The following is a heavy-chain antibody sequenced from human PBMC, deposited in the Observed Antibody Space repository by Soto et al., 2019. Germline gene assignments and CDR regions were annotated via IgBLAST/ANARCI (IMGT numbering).Heavy chain of an antibody. CDR3: ARDPKRSLLYLDY. Sequence: QVQLEESGGGVVQPGRSLRLSCAASGFTFSSYAMHWVRQAPGKGLEWVAVIAYDGSNKYYADSVKGRFTISRDNSKNTLYLQMNSLRAEDTAVYYCARDPKRSLLYLDYWGQGTLVTVSS. D-gene: IGHD3-22*01. CDR1: GFTFSSYA. V-gene: IGHV3-30-3*01. J-gene: IGHJ4*02. CDR2: IAYDGSNK.